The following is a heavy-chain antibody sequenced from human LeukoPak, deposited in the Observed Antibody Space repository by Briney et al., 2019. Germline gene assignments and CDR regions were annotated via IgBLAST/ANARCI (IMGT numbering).Heavy chain of an antibody. CDR1: GFTFSSYA. D-gene: IGHD3-10*01. CDR2: ISYDGSNK. Sequence: GGSLRLSCAASGFTFSSYAMHWVRQAPGKGLEWVAVISYDGSNKYYADSVKGRFTISRDNSKNTLYLQMNSLRAEDTAVYYCAKSPLVREYYGMDVWGQGTTVTVSS. J-gene: IGHJ6*02. CDR3: AKSPLVREYYGMDV. V-gene: IGHV3-30*18.